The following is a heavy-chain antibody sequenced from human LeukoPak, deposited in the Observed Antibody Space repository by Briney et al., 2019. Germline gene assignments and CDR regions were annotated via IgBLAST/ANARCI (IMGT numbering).Heavy chain of an antibody. CDR2: IYSGGST. CDR1: GFTVSSNY. Sequence: GGSLRLSCAASGFTVSSNYMSWVRQAPGKGLEWVSVIYSGGSTYYADSVKGRFTISRDNSKDTLYLQMNSLRAEDTAVYYCAKDWRYYYDSSGYIYMDVWGKGTTVTISS. J-gene: IGHJ6*03. V-gene: IGHV3-66*01. D-gene: IGHD3-22*01. CDR3: AKDWRYYYDSSGYIYMDV.